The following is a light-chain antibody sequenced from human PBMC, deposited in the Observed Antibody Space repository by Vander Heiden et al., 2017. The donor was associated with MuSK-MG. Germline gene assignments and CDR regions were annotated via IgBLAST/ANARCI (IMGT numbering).Light chain of an antibody. CDR2: NTS. J-gene: IGKJ2*01. Sequence: EIVMTQSPATLSVSPGERATLSCRASQSVSSNLAWYQQKPGQAPRLLIYNTSTRATGIPARFSGSGYGTEFTLTISSLQSEDFAVYYCQQNNDWPLYTFGQGTKMEI. CDR3: QQNNDWPLYT. CDR1: QSVSSN. V-gene: IGKV3-15*01.